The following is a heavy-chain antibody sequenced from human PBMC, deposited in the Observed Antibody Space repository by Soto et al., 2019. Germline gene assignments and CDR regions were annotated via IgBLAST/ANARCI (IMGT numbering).Heavy chain of an antibody. Sequence: QLQLQESGSGLVKPSQSLSLTCTFSGGSISSGGYSWTWIRQPPGKGLEWIGNVYHTGRTNYNPSLKSRLTTSVHRPKTNSSGRLSSVPAEDTTFYYAASDRILIPFVELTHYYTIDVWGQGTTVSVSS. CDR1: GGSISSGGYS. V-gene: IGHV4-30-2*01. D-gene: IGHD3-3*02. CDR2: VYHTGRT. CDR3: ASDRILIPFVELTHYYTIDV. J-gene: IGHJ6*02.